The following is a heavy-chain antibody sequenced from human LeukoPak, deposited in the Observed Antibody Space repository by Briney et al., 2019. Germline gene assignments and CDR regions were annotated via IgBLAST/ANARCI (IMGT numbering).Heavy chain of an antibody. J-gene: IGHJ4*02. CDR1: GFTFSLFA. CDR2: ISGSGGAT. D-gene: IGHD3-22*01. CDR3: AKDGYNYDSSGHFDY. Sequence: QPGGSLRLSCAASGFTFSLFAMHWLRQAPGKGLEGVSAISGSGGATYHADADSVKGRFTISRDNSKNALYLEINNLRAEDTAVYYCAKDGYNYDSSGHFDYWGQGTLVTVSS. V-gene: IGHV3-23*01.